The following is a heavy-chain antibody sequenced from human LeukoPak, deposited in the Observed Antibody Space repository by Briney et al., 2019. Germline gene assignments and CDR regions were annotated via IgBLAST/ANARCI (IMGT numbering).Heavy chain of an antibody. CDR3: ARDDYGDYCSD. CDR2: IKQDGSEK. CDR1: GFTFSSYW. V-gene: IGHV3-7*01. D-gene: IGHD4-17*01. J-gene: IGHJ4*02. Sequence: PGGSLRLSCAASGFTFSSYWMSWVRQAPGKGLEWVANIKQDGSEKYYVDSVKGRFTISRDNAKNSQYLQMNSLRAEDTAVYYCARDDYGDYCSDWGQGTLVTVSS.